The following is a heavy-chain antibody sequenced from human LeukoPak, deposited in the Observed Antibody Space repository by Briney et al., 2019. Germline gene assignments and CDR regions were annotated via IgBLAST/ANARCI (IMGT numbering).Heavy chain of an antibody. J-gene: IGHJ4*02. CDR3: ARGPYYYDSSGYPNSDY. CDR2: IYSGVST. Sequence: PGGSLRLSCAASGFTVSSNYMSWVRQAPGKGLEWVSVIYSGVSTYYADSVKGRFTISRDNSKNTLYLQMNSLRAEDTAVYYCARGPYYYDSSGYPNSDYWGQGTLVTVSS. CDR1: GFTVSSNY. D-gene: IGHD3-22*01. V-gene: IGHV3-66*01.